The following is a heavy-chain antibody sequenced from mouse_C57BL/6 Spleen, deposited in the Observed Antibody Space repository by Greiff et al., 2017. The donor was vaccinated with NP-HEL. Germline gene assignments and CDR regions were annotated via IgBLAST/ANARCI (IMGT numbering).Heavy chain of an antibody. CDR3: ARGDYYSTYFDY. D-gene: IGHD2-5*01. V-gene: IGHV3-6*01. Sequence: EVKLMESGPGLVKPSQSLSLTCSVTGYSITSGYYWNWIRQFPGNKLEWMGYISYDGSNNYNPSLKNRISITRDTSKNQFFLKLNSVTTEDTATYYCARGDYYSTYFDYWGQGTTLTVSS. CDR1: GYSITSGYY. J-gene: IGHJ2*01. CDR2: ISYDGSN.